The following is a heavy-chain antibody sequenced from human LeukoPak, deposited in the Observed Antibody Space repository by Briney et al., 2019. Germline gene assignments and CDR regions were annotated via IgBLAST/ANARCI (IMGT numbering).Heavy chain of an antibody. CDR3: SGSLGFSAPFDY. Sequence: ASVNDSCKASGGTFSSYAISWVRPAPGQGGEWMGGIIPIFGTANNAQKFQGRATIHADESTSTPYMAPTSLRSGDGAVYYCSGSLGFSAPFDYWGQGTLVTVSS. CDR1: GGTFSSYA. D-gene: IGHD3-3*01. CDR2: IIPIFGTA. J-gene: IGHJ4*02. V-gene: IGHV1-69*13.